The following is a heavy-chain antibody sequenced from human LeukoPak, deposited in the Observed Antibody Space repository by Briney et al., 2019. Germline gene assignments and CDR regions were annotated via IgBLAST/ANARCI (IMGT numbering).Heavy chain of an antibody. J-gene: IGHJ4*02. CDR2: IWYDGQTK. V-gene: IGHV3-33*02. CDR3: AREWGRIAVAGGPGY. CDR1: GFIFSNYG. Sequence: GESLRLSCEASGFIFSNYGMHWVRQAPGKGLEWLALIWYDGQTKFYADSEKGRFTISRDNSGNTLFLHMTSLRVEDTAVYYCAREWGRIAVAGGPGYWGQGALVTVSS. D-gene: IGHD6-19*01.